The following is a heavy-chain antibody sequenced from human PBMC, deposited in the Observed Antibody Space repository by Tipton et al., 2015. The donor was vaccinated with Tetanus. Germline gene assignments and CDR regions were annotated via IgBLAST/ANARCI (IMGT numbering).Heavy chain of an antibody. Sequence: GSLRLSCAASGFTFNSYAMSWVRQAPGKGLEWVSSISAGGASTYYADSVRGRFTFSRDNFRNTLYLQMNSLRAEDTAMYYCAKGGWNYWFDPWGQGTLVTVSS. CDR2: ISAGGAST. V-gene: IGHV3-23*01. CDR3: AKGGWNYWFDP. CDR1: GFTFNSYA. J-gene: IGHJ5*02. D-gene: IGHD1-7*01.